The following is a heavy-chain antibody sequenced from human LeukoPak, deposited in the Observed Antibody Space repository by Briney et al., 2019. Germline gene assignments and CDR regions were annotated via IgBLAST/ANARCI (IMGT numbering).Heavy chain of an antibody. J-gene: IGHJ1*01. CDR2: ISASGGAT. CDR3: ALVPFRGVAGLLFES. V-gene: IGHV3-23*01. CDR1: GLSFSNYA. D-gene: IGHD6-19*01. Sequence: GGSLRLSCVVSGLSFSNYAMSWVRQAPGKGLEWVSAISASGGATYHADSVKGRFIISRDNSNSTHYLQMNSLRSEDTAVYYCALVPFRGVAGLLFESWGQGTLVIVSS.